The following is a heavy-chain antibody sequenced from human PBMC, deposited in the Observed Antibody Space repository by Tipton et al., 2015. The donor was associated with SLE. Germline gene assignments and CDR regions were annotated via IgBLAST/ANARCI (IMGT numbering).Heavy chain of an antibody. CDR1: GFTFTNYA. D-gene: IGHD6-13*01. Sequence: SLRLSCAASGFTFTNYAVHWVRQAPSKGLEWVAVISYDGSDKYYTDSVKGRFTISRDNSKNTVYLQMNSLRAEDTAVYYCARDLSAALDSWGQGTLVTVSS. J-gene: IGHJ4*02. CDR3: ARDLSAALDS. CDR2: ISYDGSDK. V-gene: IGHV3-30*04.